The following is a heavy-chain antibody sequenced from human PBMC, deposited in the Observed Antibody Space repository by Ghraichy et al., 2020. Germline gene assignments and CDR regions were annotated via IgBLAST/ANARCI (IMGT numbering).Heavy chain of an antibody. V-gene: IGHV4-34*01. CDR2: INHSGST. D-gene: IGHD3-9*01. Sequence: SETLSLTCAVYGGSFSGYYWSWIRQPPGKGLEWIGEINHSGSTNYNPSLKSRVTISVDTSKNQFSLKLSSVTAADTAVYYCARAQGDILTGYRYYFDYWGQGTLVTVSS. CDR3: ARAQGDILTGYRYYFDY. CDR1: GGSFSGYY. J-gene: IGHJ4*02.